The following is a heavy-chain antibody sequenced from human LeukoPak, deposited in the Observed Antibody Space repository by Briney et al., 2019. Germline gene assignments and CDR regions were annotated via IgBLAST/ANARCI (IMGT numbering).Heavy chain of an antibody. CDR1: GGSISIGGYY. D-gene: IGHD1-7*01. J-gene: IGHJ3*02. CDR2: IYYSGST. V-gene: IGHV4-31*03. CDR3: ARANWNSAFDI. Sequence: PSETLSLTCTVSGGSISIGGYYWSWIRQHPGRGLEWIGYIYYSGSTYYNPSLKSRVTISVDTSKNQFSLKLSSVTAADTAVYYCARANWNSAFDIWGQGTMVTVSS.